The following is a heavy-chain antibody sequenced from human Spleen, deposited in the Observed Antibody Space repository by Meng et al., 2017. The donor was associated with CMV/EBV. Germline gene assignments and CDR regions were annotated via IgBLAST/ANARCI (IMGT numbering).Heavy chain of an antibody. CDR1: GFSFSTYS. V-gene: IGHV3-21*06. J-gene: IGHJ6*02. CDR2: ISSTSNYI. D-gene: IGHD3-3*01. CDR3: ARPSAPIFGGEYFGMDV. Sequence: GGSLRLSCAASGFSFSTYSLNWVRQAPGKGLEWVSSISSTSNYIYYADSVEGRFSISRDNAKNSVHLQMNSLRADDSAVYYCARPSAPIFGGEYFGMDVWGQGTTVTVSS.